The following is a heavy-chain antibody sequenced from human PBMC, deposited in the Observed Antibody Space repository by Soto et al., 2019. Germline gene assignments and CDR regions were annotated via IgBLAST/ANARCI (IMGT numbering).Heavy chain of an antibody. J-gene: IGHJ2*01. CDR2: ISGSGGST. D-gene: IGHD3-22*01. Sequence: EVQLLESGGGLVQPGGSLRLSCAASGFTFSSYAMSWVRQAPGKGLEWVSAISGSGGSTYYADSVKGRFTISRDNSKNTLYLQMNSLRAEDTAVYYCAKGEGTYYYDSSGYYATDPGDWYFDLWGRGTLVTVSS. CDR1: GFTFSSYA. CDR3: AKGEGTYYYDSSGYYATDPGDWYFDL. V-gene: IGHV3-23*01.